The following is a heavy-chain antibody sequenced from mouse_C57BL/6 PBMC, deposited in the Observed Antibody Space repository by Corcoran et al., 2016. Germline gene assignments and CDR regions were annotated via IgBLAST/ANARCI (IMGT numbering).Heavy chain of an antibody. Sequence: EVQLQQSGPELVKPGASVKISCKASGYTFTDYYMNWVKQSHGKSLEWIGDINPNNGGTSYNQKFEGKATLTVDKSSSTAYMELRSLTSEDSAVYYCASPLIYYAMDYWGQGTSVTVSS. D-gene: IGHD6-1*01. CDR1: GYTFTDYY. CDR2: INPNNGGT. V-gene: IGHV1-26*01. J-gene: IGHJ4*01. CDR3: ASPLIYYAMDY.